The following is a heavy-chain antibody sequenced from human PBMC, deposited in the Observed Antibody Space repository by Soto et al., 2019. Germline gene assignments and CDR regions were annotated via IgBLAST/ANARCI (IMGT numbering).Heavy chain of an antibody. Sequence: GGSLRLSCAASGFTFSSYGMHWVRQAPGKGLEWVAVISYDGSNKYYADSVKGRFTISRDNSKNTLYLQMNSLRAEDTAVYYCAKDWAGWFDPWGQGTLVTVSS. J-gene: IGHJ5*02. CDR3: AKDWAGWFDP. D-gene: IGHD3-10*01. CDR1: GFTFSSYG. CDR2: ISYDGSNK. V-gene: IGHV3-30*18.